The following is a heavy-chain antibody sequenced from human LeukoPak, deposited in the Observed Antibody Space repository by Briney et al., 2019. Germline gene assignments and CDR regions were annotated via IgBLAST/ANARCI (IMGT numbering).Heavy chain of an antibody. CDR1: GYTFTGYY. J-gene: IGHJ5*02. D-gene: IGHD6-6*01. CDR3: ARDRGSSSVWFDP. CDR2: INPNSCGT. V-gene: IGHV1-2*02. Sequence: ASVKVSCKASGYTFTGYYMHWVRQAPGQGLEWMGWINPNSCGTNYAQKFQGRGTMTRDTSISTAYMELSRLGSADTAVYYCARDRGSSSVWFDPWGQGTLVTVSS.